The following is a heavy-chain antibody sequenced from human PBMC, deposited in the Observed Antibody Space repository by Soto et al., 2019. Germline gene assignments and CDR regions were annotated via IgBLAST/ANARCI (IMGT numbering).Heavy chain of an antibody. Sequence: PGGSLRLSCAASGFTFSSYAMSWVRQAPGKGLEWVSAISGSGGSTYYADSVKGRFTISRDNSKNTLYLQMNSLRAEDTAVYYCAKDHYETLYYYGSNWFDPWGQGTLVTVSS. V-gene: IGHV3-23*01. J-gene: IGHJ5*02. CDR3: AKDHYETLYYYGSNWFDP. CDR2: ISGSGGST. D-gene: IGHD3-10*01. CDR1: GFTFSSYA.